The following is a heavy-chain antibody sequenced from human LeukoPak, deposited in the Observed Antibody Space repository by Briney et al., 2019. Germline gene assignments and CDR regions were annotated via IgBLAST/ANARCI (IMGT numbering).Heavy chain of an antibody. CDR1: GGSISSYY. J-gene: IGHJ4*02. D-gene: IGHD2-2*01. V-gene: IGHV4-59*04. CDR2: VSYSGTT. CDR3: AKLTCSSTFCPLDY. Sequence: SETLSLTCTVSGGSISSYYWSWIRQPPGKGLEWIGTVSYSGTTYYSPSLKSRVTISVDTSKNQFSLRLTSVTAADTALYYCAKLTCSSTFCPLDYWGQGTLVTVSS.